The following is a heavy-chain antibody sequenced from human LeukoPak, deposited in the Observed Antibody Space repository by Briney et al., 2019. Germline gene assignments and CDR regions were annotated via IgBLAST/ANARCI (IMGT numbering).Heavy chain of an antibody. Sequence: GGSLRLSCAASGFTFSSYAMHWVRQAPGKGLEWVAVISYDGSNKYYADSVKGRFTISRDNSKNTLYLQMNSLRAEDTAVYYCARASTGYYYYMDVWGKGTTVTVSS. V-gene: IGHV3-30-3*01. D-gene: IGHD5/OR15-5a*01. CDR1: GFTFSSYA. J-gene: IGHJ6*03. CDR3: ARASTGYYYYMDV. CDR2: ISYDGSNK.